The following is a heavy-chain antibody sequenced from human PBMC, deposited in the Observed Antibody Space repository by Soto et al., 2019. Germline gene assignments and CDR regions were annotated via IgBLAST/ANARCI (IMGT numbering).Heavy chain of an antibody. CDR1: GFTFTRYS. Sequence: XGSLILSCSASGFTFTRYSMNWVRQAPGKGLEWVSSISSTTNYIYYGDSMKGRFTISRDNAKNSLYLEMNSLRAEDTAVYYCARESEDLTSNFDYWGQGTLVTVSS. CDR2: ISSTTNYI. J-gene: IGHJ4*02. V-gene: IGHV3-21*06. CDR3: ARESEDLTSNFDY.